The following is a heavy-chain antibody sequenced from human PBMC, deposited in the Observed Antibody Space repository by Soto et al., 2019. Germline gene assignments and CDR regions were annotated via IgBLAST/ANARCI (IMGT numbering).Heavy chain of an antibody. Sequence: ASVKVSCKASGGTFSSYAISWVRQAPGQGLEWMGGIIPIFGTANYAQKFQGRVTITADKSTSTAYMELSSLRSEDTAVYYCAGSVTSYYYGMDVWGQGTTVTVSS. V-gene: IGHV1-69*06. J-gene: IGHJ6*02. CDR1: GGTFSSYA. CDR3: AGSVTSYYYGMDV. D-gene: IGHD4-17*01. CDR2: IIPIFGTA.